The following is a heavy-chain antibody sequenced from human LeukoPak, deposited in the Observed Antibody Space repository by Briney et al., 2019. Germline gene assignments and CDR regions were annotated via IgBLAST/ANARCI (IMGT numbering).Heavy chain of an antibody. J-gene: IGHJ4*02. Sequence: ASVKVSCKASGYTFTGYYMHWVRQAPGQGLEWMGWINPNSGGTNYAQKFQGRVTMTRDTSISTAYMELSRLRSDDTAVYYCARAFYYYGSGSYFNIGYWGQGTLVTVSS. V-gene: IGHV1-2*02. CDR2: INPNSGGT. D-gene: IGHD3-10*01. CDR3: ARAFYYYGSGSYFNIGY. CDR1: GYTFTGYY.